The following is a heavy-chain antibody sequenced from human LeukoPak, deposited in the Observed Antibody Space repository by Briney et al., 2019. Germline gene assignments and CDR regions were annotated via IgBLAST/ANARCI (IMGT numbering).Heavy chain of an antibody. J-gene: IGHJ4*02. CDR2: INPNSGGT. CDR3: ARDLIQLWNDFDY. V-gene: IGHV1-2*02. Sequence: GASVKVSCKASGYTFTGYYMHWVRQAPGQGLEWMGWINPNSGGTNYAQKFQGGVTMTRDTSISTAYMELSRLRSDGTAVYYCARDLIQLWNDFDYWGQGTLVTVSS. CDR1: GYTFTGYY. D-gene: IGHD5-18*01.